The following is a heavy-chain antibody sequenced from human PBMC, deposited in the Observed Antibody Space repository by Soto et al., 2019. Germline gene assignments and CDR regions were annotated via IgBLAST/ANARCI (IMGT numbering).Heavy chain of an antibody. J-gene: IGHJ4*02. Sequence: QVQLVESGGGLVKPGGSLRLSCEGSGFTFSDYYISWIRQAPGKGLEWISYSSTSGTFSRYADSVKGRFSISRDNTKNLLYLQMNSLRAEDTAVYYCARSGDNYNRLDYWGQGTPVTVSS. D-gene: IGHD1-1*01. V-gene: IGHV3-11*06. CDR3: ARSGDNYNRLDY. CDR1: GFTFSDYY. CDR2: SSTSGTFS.